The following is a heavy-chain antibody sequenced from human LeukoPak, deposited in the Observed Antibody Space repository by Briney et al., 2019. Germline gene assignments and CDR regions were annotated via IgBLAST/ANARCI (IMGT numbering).Heavy chain of an antibody. D-gene: IGHD2-15*01. CDR1: GGSISSYY. J-gene: IGHJ4*02. V-gene: IGHV4-4*07. CDR3: ARDRGYCSGGSCYPLFDY. CDR2: IYTSGST. Sequence: SETLSLTCTVSGGSISSYYWSWIRQPAGKGLEWIGRIYTSGSTNYNPSLKSRVTMSVDTSKNQFSLKLSSVTAADTAVYYCARDRGYCSGGSCYPLFDYWGQGTLVTVSS.